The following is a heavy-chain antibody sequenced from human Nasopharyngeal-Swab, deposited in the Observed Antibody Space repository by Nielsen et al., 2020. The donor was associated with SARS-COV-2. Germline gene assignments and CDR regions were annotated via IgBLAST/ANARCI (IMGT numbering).Heavy chain of an antibody. CDR2: ISAYNGNT. D-gene: IGHD6-19*01. CDR1: GYTFTSYY. J-gene: IGHJ4*02. CDR3: AREGRHSSYSSGWGFFDY. Sequence: ASVKVSCKASGYTFTSYYMHWVRQAPGQGLEWMGWISAYNGNTNYAQKLQGRVTMTTDTSTSTAYMELRSLRSDDTAVYYCAREGRHSSYSSGWGFFDYWGQGTLVTVSS. V-gene: IGHV1-18*04.